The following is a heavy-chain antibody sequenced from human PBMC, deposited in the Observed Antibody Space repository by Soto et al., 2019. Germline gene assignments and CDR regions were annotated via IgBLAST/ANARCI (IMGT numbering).Heavy chain of an antibody. V-gene: IGHV3-33*01. Sequence: VAVIWYDGSNKYYADSVKGRFTISRDNSKNTLYLQMNSLRAEDTAVYYCAREYYDSSGYYYLSYWGQGTLVTVSS. J-gene: IGHJ4*02. CDR3: AREYYDSSGYYYLSY. CDR2: IWYDGSNK. D-gene: IGHD3-22*01.